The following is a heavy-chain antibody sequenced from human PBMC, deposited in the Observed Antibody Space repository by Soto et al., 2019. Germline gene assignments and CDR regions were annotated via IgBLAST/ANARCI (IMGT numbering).Heavy chain of an antibody. Sequence: GGSLRLSCAASGFTFSSYGIHWVRQSPGKGLEWVALISYDGTDKYYADSVKGRFTISRDNSKNTLYLQMSSLGPEDTAVYYCVKERYAQLWLEDYGMDVWGQGTTVTVSS. J-gene: IGHJ6*02. CDR3: VKERYAQLWLEDYGMDV. V-gene: IGHV3-30*18. D-gene: IGHD5-18*01. CDR1: GFTFSSYG. CDR2: ISYDGTDK.